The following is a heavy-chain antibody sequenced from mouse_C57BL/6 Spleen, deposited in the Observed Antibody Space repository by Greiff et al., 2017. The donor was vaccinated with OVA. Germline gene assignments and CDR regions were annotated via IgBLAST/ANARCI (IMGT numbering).Heavy chain of an antibody. V-gene: IGHV1-26*01. CDR1: GYTFTDYY. D-gene: IGHD1-1*01. CDR3: APYYSGSREYFDV. CDR2: INPNNGGT. J-gene: IGHJ1*03. Sequence: EVQLQQSGPELVKPGASVKISCKASGYTFTDYYMNWVKQSHGKSLEWIGDINPNNGGTSYKQKLKGKATLTVDKSYSTAYMALRSLTSDVSAVYYCAPYYSGSREYFDVWGTGTTVTVSS.